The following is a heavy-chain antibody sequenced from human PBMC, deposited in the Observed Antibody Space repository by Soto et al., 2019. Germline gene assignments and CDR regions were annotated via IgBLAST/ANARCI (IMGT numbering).Heavy chain of an antibody. J-gene: IGHJ6*02. CDR1: GGTFSSYA. CDR2: IIPIFGTA. Sequence: SVKVSCKASGGTFSSYAISWVRQAPGQGLEWMGGIIPIFGTANYAQKFQGRVTITADESTSTAYMELSSLRSEDTAVYYCARGEGWQQLTYYYYGLDVWGQGTTVTVSS. V-gene: IGHV1-69*13. CDR3: ARGEGWQQLTYYYYGLDV. D-gene: IGHD6-13*01.